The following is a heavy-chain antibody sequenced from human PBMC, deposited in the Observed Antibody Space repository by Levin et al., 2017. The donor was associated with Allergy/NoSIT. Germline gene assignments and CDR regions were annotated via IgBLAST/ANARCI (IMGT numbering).Heavy chain of an antibody. D-gene: IGHD3-22*01. J-gene: IGHJ3*02. CDR3: AKVGSRPYYNYDSRAGRGAFDI. CDR1: GFTFSAND. Sequence: TGGSLRLSCAASGFTFSANDMTWVRQAPGKGLEWVSTISGSGDSTYSADSVRGRFTISRDNSNSTLYLQRNSLRAEDTAVYYCAKVGSRPYYNYDSRAGRGAFDIWGQGTMVTVSS. CDR2: ISGSGDST. V-gene: IGHV3-23*01.